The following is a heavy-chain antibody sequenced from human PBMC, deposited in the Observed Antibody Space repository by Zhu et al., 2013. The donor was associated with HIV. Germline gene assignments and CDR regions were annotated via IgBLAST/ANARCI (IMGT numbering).Heavy chain of an antibody. CDR2: INAYNGNT. V-gene: IGHV1-18*01. Sequence: QVQLVQSGAEVKKPGASVKISCKASGYTFISYYMQWVRQAPGQGLEWMGWINAYNGNTNYAQKIQGRVTMTTDTSTSIAYMELRSLRSDDTAVYYCARDRGYSEWYFDLWGRGTLVTVSS. CDR3: ARDRGYSEWYFDL. J-gene: IGHJ2*01. D-gene: IGHD6-25*01. CDR1: GYTFISYY.